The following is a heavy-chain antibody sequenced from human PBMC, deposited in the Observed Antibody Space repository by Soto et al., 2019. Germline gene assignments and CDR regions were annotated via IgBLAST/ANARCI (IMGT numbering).Heavy chain of an antibody. J-gene: IGHJ4*02. CDR2: IWYDGSNK. CDR3: ASVIAVSGGFDY. V-gene: IGHV3-33*01. D-gene: IGHD6-19*01. Sequence: QVQLVESGGGVVQPGRSLRLSCAASGFTFSSYGMHWVRQAPGKGLEWVAVIWYDGSNKYYADSVKGRFTISRDNSKNTLYLQMNSLRAEDTAVYYCASVIAVSGGFDYWGQGTLVTFSS. CDR1: GFTFSSYG.